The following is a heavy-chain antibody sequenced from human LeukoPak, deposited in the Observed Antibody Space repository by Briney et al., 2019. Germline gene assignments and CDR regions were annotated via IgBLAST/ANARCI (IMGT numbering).Heavy chain of an antibody. V-gene: IGHV4-39*07. CDR2: IYYSGST. J-gene: IGHJ4*02. CDR3: ARALYYYDSSGYPNY. Sequence: SETLSLTCTVSGGSISSRSYYWGWIRQPPGKGLEWIGSIYYSGSTYYNPSLKSRVTISVDTSKNQFSLKLSSVTAADTAVYYCARALYYYDSSGYPNYWGQGTLVTVSS. CDR1: GGSISSRSYY. D-gene: IGHD3-22*01.